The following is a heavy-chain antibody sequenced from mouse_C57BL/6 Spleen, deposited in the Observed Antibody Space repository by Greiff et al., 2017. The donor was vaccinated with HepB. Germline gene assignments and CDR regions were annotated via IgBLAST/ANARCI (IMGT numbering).Heavy chain of an antibody. V-gene: IGHV1-26*01. D-gene: IGHD4-1*01. J-gene: IGHJ2*01. Sequence: EVQLQQSGPELVKPGASVKISCKASGYTFTDYYMNWVKQSHGKSLEWIGDINPNNGGTSYNQKFKGKATLTVDKSSSTAYMELRSLTSEDSAVYYCARHWGSDYWGQGTTLTVST. CDR1: GYTFTDYY. CDR3: ARHWGSDY. CDR2: INPNNGGT.